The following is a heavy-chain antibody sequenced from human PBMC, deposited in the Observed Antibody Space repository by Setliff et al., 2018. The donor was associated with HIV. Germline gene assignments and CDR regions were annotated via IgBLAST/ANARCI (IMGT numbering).Heavy chain of an antibody. CDR3: ATSTGWYHYFDS. Sequence: SETLSLTCTVSGGSISTTTFYWNWIRQPPGKALEWLGIVYYTGSTNYNPSLKGRLTASRDNAENTLYLEINSLSAEDTAVYYCATSTGWYHYFDSWGQGTLVTVSS. D-gene: IGHD6-19*01. J-gene: IGHJ4*02. CDR2: VYYTGST. V-gene: IGHV4-39*01. CDR1: GGSISTTTFY.